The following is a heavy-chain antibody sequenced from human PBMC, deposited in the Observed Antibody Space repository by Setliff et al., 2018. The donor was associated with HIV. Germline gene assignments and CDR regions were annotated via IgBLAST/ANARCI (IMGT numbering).Heavy chain of an antibody. CDR3: ARVGTTVTTRETYKWFDP. J-gene: IGHJ5*02. Sequence: SETLSLTCAVYGAPFSGFHWGWIRQPPGKGLEWLGEINHSGSTNYNPSLNSRVTISVDTSKNQFSLKVSSVTAADTAVYYCARVGTTVTTRETYKWFDPWGQGTLVTVSS. D-gene: IGHD4-17*01. CDR2: INHSGST. V-gene: IGHV4-34*01. CDR1: GAPFSGFH.